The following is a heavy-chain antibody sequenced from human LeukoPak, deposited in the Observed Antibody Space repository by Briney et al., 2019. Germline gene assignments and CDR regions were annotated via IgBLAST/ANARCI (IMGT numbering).Heavy chain of an antibody. CDR2: ISPYNGET. V-gene: IGHV1-18*04. Sequence: ASVKVSCKASGYTFTGYYMHWVRQAPGQGLEWMGWISPYNGETNYAEKFQGRVTMTTDTSTSTAYMELRSLRSDDTAVYYCARDFYTSGSGWFDPWGQGTLVTVSS. D-gene: IGHD6-19*01. J-gene: IGHJ5*02. CDR3: ARDFYTSGSGWFDP. CDR1: GYTFTGYY.